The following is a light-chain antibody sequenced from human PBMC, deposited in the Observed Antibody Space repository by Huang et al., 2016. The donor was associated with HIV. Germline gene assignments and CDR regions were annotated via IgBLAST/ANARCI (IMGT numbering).Light chain of an antibody. CDR3: QQYDNWPLT. CDR1: QSVRSN. CDR2: SAS. Sequence: EIVMTQSPATLSVSPGDGATLSCKASQSVRSNLAWYQQKPGQAPRLLIYSASLRASGIPARFSGSGSGTEFTLSISSLQSEDFAVYYCQQYDNWPLTFGGGTKVEI. J-gene: IGKJ4*01. V-gene: IGKV3-15*01.